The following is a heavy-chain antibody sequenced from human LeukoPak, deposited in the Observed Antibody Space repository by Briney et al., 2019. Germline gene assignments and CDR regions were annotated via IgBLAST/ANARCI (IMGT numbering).Heavy chain of an antibody. V-gene: IGHV1-46*01. D-gene: IGHD5-18*01. CDR1: GYTFTSYY. Sequence: GASVKVSCKASGYTFTSYYMHWVRQAPGQGLEWMGLIITRAGSTTYAQNFQGRVALTRDTSTSTVYMEMSNLRYRDAAVYYCARVDGLTARVTDWGQGTLVTVSS. CDR2: IITRAGST. J-gene: IGHJ4*02. CDR3: ARVDGLTARVTD.